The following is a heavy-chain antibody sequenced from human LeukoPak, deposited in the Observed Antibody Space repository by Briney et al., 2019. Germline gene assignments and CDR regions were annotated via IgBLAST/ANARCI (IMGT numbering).Heavy chain of an antibody. J-gene: IGHJ2*01. CDR3: AADQARYFDL. CDR2: ISNDGSNK. V-gene: IGHV3-30*03. CDR1: GFTFSNYD. Sequence: GGSLRLSCSASGFTFSNYDMHWVRRAPGKGLEWVAVISNDGSNKYYADSVKGRFTISRDNSKNALYLQMNSLRAEDTAVYYCAADQARYFDLWGRGTLVTVSS.